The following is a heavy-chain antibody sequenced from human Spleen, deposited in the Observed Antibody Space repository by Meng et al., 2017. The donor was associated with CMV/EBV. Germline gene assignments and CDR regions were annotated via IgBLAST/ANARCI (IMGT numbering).Heavy chain of an antibody. D-gene: IGHD1-1*01. CDR3: AREDQLTGRYGLDV. J-gene: IGHJ6*02. V-gene: IGHV3-21*01. CDR2: ISSGSSYI. Sequence: SGFTFSDYPMYWVRQAPGKGLEWVSSISSGSSYIYYADSVKGRFTISRDSAKNSLYLQMNSLGAEDTAVYYCAREDQLTGRYGLDVWGQGTTVTVSS. CDR1: GFTFSDYP.